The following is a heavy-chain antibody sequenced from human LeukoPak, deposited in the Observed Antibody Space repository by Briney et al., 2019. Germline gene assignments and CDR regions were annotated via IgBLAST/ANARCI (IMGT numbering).Heavy chain of an antibody. CDR1: GFTFSSYS. D-gene: IGHD1-26*01. J-gene: IGHJ4*02. V-gene: IGHV3-21*04. Sequence: GGSLRLSCAASGFTFSSYSMNWVRQAPGKGLEWVSSISSSSSYIYYADSVKGRFTISRDNAKNSLYLQMNSLRAEDTAVYYCARAEDFRYSDYWGQGTLVTVSS. CDR2: ISSSSSYI. CDR3: ARAEDFRYSDY.